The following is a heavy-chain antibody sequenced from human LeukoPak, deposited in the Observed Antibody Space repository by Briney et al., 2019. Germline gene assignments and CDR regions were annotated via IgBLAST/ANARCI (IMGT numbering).Heavy chain of an antibody. CDR2: ISAYNGNT. V-gene: IGHV1-18*01. D-gene: IGHD3-10*01. Sequence: GASVKVSCKASGYTFTSYGISWVRQAPGQGLEWMGWISAYNGNTNYAQKLQGRVTMTTDTSTSTAYLELRSLRSDDTAVYYCARNQGYYASGYYFDYWGQGTLVTVSS. J-gene: IGHJ4*02. CDR3: ARNQGYYASGYYFDY. CDR1: GYTFTSYG.